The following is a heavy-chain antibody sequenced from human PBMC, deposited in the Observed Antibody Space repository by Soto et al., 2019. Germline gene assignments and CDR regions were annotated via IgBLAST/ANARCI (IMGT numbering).Heavy chain of an antibody. CDR3: ARGVYGSGNYYTGPSAFDI. V-gene: IGHV1-69*06. D-gene: IGHD3-10*01. CDR1: GGTLSDHG. J-gene: IGHJ3*02. Sequence: QVQLEQSGAEVKKPGSSVKVSCKASGGTLSDHGVAWLRQAPGQGLEWMGGTIHVFNTAKYAQKFQGRVTVTADKFTNIAYMELSSLRSDDTAFYFCARGVYGSGNYYTGPSAFDIWGQGTMVIVSS. CDR2: TIHVFNTA.